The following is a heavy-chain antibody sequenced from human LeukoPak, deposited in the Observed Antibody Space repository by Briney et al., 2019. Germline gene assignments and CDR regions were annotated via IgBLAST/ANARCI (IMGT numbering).Heavy chain of an antibody. J-gene: IGHJ4*02. CDR3: TTVPTRYCSGGSCYFVY. CDR2: IKSKTDGGTT. Sequence: GGSLRLSCAASGFTFSNAWMSWVRQAPGKGLEWVGRIKSKTDGGTTDYAAPVKGRFTISRDDSKNTLYLQMNSLKTEDTAVYYCTTVPTRYCSGGSCYFVYWGQGTLVTVSS. V-gene: IGHV3-15*01. CDR1: GFTFSNAW. D-gene: IGHD2-15*01.